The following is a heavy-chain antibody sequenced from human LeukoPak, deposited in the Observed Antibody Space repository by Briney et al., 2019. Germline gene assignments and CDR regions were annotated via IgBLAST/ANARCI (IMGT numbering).Heavy chain of an antibody. CDR1: GYTITGYY. J-gene: IGHJ4*02. Sequence: GASVKVSCKASGYTITGYYIHWVRQAPGQGLEWMGWINPNSGDTNYAQKFQGRVTMTRGTSINTAFMELSRLRSDDTAVYYCARDRHWNQGNFDYWGQGTLVTVSS. D-gene: IGHD1-1*01. CDR2: INPNSGDT. V-gene: IGHV1-2*02. CDR3: ARDRHWNQGNFDY.